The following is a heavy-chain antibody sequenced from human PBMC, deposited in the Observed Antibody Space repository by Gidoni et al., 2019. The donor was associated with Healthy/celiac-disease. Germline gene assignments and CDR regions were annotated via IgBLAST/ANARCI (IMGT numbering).Heavy chain of an antibody. CDR3: ARDLVGAATPVHMNY. CDR2: ISSSSSYI. J-gene: IGHJ4*02. Sequence: EVQLVESGGGLVKPGGSLRLSCAASGFTFSSYSMNWVRQAPGKGLEWVSSISSSSSYIYYADSVKGRFTISRDNAKNSLYLQMNSLRAEDTAVYYCARDLVGAATPVHMNYWGQGTLVTVSS. V-gene: IGHV3-21*01. D-gene: IGHD2-15*01. CDR1: GFTFSSYS.